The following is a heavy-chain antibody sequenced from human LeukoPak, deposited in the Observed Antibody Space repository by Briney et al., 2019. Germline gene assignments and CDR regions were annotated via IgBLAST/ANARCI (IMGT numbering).Heavy chain of an antibody. V-gene: IGHV1-2*02. D-gene: IGHD3-22*01. CDR3: ARDQYYDSKGWFDP. CDR1: GYTFTGYY. J-gene: IGHJ5*02. CDR2: INPNSGGT. Sequence: GASVKVSCKASGYTFTGYYMHWVRQAPGQGLEWMGWINPNSGGTNYAQKFQGRVTMTTDTSTSTAYMELRSLRSDDTAVYYCARDQYYDSKGWFDPWGQGTLVTVSS.